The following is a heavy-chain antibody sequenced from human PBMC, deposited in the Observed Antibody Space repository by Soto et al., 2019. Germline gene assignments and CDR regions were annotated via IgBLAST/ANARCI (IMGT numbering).Heavy chain of an antibody. CDR1: GYSFAGDW. CDR2: IDPSDSQT. Sequence: PGESLKICCKGSGYSFAGDWITWVRQKPGKGRGWMGRIDPSDSQTYYSPSFRGHVTISATKSIATVFLQWSSLRASDTAMYYCVTLLYESETGPKVQCFFDSWGQGTPITVCS. CDR3: VTLLYESETGPKVQCFFDS. J-gene: IGHJ4*02. D-gene: IGHD1-1*01. V-gene: IGHV5-10-1*01.